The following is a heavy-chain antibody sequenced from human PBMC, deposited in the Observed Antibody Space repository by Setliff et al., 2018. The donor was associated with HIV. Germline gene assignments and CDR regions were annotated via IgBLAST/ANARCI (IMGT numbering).Heavy chain of an antibody. V-gene: IGHV1-18*01. CDR1: GYTFSDYG. J-gene: IGHJ4*02. D-gene: IGHD2-2*01. Sequence: ASVKVSCKASGYTFSDYGISWVRQAPGQGLEWMRWISAHNGRINYAQKLQGRVTMTRKTSISTAYMELRSLRSDDTAVYYCARGYCSSTSCYGIYYFDNWGQGTPVTVSS. CDR2: ISAHNGRI. CDR3: ARGYCSSTSCYGIYYFDN.